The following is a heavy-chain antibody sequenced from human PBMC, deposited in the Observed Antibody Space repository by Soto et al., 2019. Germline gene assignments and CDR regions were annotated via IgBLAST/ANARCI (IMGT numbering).Heavy chain of an antibody. CDR3: ARAARYRYGSYYYCYGMDV. CDR1: GFTFSSYG. J-gene: IGHJ6*02. D-gene: IGHD5-18*01. V-gene: IGHV3-13*01. CDR2: IGTAGDT. Sequence: EVQLVESGGGLVQPGGSLRVSCAASGFTFSSYGMHWVRQATGKGLERVSGIGTAGDTYYPGSVKGRFTISRDNAKISFYPQINSLRAEDTAVYYCARAARYRYGSYYYCYGMDVWGQGTTVTVSS.